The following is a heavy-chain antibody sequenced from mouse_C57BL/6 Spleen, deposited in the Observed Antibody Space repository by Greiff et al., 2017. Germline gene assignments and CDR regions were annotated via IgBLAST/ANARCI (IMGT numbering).Heavy chain of an antibody. CDR3: ARRSRLELEDDDMDY. CDR1: GYTFTDYY. D-gene: IGHD1-1*01. V-gene: IGHV1-26*01. J-gene: IGHJ2*02. Sequence: VQLQQSGPELVKPGASVKISCKASGYTFTDYYMNWVKQSHGQSLEWIGDINPNNGGTSYNQKFKGKATLTVDKSSCTAYMELRSLTSEDSAVYYCARRSRLELEDDDMDYWGQGTSLTVSS. CDR2: INPNNGGT.